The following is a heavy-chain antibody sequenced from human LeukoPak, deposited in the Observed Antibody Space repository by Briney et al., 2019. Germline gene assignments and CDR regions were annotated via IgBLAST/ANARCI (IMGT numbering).Heavy chain of an antibody. D-gene: IGHD3-10*02. CDR1: GFTFSNYW. Sequence: GGSLRLSCAASGFTFSNYWMSWVRQAPGKGLEWVANIKEDGSETYYVESVKGRFTISRDNAKNSLYLQMNSLRAEDTAVYYCAELGITMIGGVWGKGTTVTISS. CDR2: IKEDGSET. J-gene: IGHJ6*04. CDR3: AELGITMIGGV. V-gene: IGHV3-7*01.